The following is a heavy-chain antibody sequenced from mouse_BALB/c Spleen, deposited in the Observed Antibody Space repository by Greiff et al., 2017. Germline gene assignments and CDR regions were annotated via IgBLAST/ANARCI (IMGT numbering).Heavy chain of an antibody. J-gene: IGHJ1*01. Sequence: DVQLQESGGGLVQPGGSLKLSCAASGFDFSRYWMSWVRQAPGKGLEWIGEINPDSSTINYTPSLKDKFIISRDNAKNTLYLQMSKVRSEDTALYYCARREELGPYWYFDVWGAGTTVTVSS. D-gene: IGHD4-1*01. CDR2: INPDSSTI. CDR3: ARREELGPYWYFDV. CDR1: GFDFSRYW. V-gene: IGHV4-1*02.